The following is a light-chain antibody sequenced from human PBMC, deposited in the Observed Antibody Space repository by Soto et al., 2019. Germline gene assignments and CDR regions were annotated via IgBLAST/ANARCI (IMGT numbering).Light chain of an antibody. CDR3: QQDNSYST. CDR2: KAS. J-gene: IGKJ1*01. CDR1: QSISSW. V-gene: IGKV1-5*03. Sequence: DIQMTQSPSTLSASVGDRVTITCRASQSISSWLAWYQQKPGKAPKLLIYKASSLESGVPSRFSGSGSRTEFPLTISRLQPDDFATYYCQQDNSYSTFGQGTKVEIK.